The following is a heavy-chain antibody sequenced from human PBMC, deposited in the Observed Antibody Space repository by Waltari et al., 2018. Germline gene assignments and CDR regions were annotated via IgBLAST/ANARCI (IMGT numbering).Heavy chain of an antibody. CDR3: VKDLNIVTEYWKMPFDS. D-gene: IGHD3-9*01. V-gene: IGHV1-18*01. CDR2: VSGYNSDT. Sequence: VQLEQSGAEVKRPGAAVKISCKTSGYNFGIHGISWLRLAPGQGPEWVGWVSGYNSDTSYAQTFQGRLALSTDASTKTAYMNLWSLRSDDTAIYYCVKDLNIVTEYWKMPFDSWGQGTQVTVSS. J-gene: IGHJ5*01. CDR1: GYNFGIHG.